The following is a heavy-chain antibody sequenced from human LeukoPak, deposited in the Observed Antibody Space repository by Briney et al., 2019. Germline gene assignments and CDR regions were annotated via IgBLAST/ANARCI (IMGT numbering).Heavy chain of an antibody. V-gene: IGHV3-53*01. CDR2: IYSGGST. CDR3: ARHDYGDYLDAFDI. Sequence: GGSLRLSCAASGFTVSSNYMSWVRQAPGKGLEWVSVIYSGGSTYYADSVKGRFTISRDNPKNTLYLQMNSLRAEDTAVYYCARHDYGDYLDAFDIWGQGTMVTVSS. J-gene: IGHJ3*02. CDR1: GFTVSSNY. D-gene: IGHD4-17*01.